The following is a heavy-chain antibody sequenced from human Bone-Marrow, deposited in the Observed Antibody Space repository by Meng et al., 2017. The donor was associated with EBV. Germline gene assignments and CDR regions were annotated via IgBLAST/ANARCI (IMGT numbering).Heavy chain of an antibody. CDR1: GGSVSSGSYY. Sequence: QVQLPESGPGLVKPSETLSLTCTVSGGSVSSGSYYWSWIRQPPGKGLEWTGYIHYSGSTNYNPSLKSRVTISVDTSKNQFSLKLSSVTAADTAVYYCARGGGLGVVVAAQTNWFDPWGQGTLVTVSS. CDR2: IHYSGST. CDR3: ARGGGLGVVVAAQTNWFDP. J-gene: IGHJ5*02. D-gene: IGHD2-15*01. V-gene: IGHV4-61*01.